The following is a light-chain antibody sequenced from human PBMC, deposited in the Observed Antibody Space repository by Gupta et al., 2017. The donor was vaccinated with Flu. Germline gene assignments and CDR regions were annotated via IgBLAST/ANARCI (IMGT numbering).Light chain of an antibody. CDR3: QQYNNWPLT. V-gene: IGKV3-15*01. Sequence: EIVVTQSPATLSVSPGERATLSCRARQRVGSMLAWYQQKPGQAPRPLIYGASTRATGIPARLSGSGSGTEFTLTISSLQSEDFGVYYCQQYNNWPLTFGGGTKVEIK. CDR1: QRVGSM. CDR2: GAS. J-gene: IGKJ4*01.